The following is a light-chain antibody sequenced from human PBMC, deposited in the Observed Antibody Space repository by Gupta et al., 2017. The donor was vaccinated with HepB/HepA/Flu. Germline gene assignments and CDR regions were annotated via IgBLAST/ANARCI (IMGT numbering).Light chain of an antibody. CDR1: QSISSY. CDR2: AAS. Sequence: DLQLNQSPSSLSASVGDRVTITCRASQSISSYLNWYQQKPGKAPKLLIYAASSLQSGVPSRFSGSGSGTDFTLTISSLQPEDVATYYCQQGYSTLCSFGQGTKLEIK. J-gene: IGKJ2*04. V-gene: IGKV1-39*01. CDR3: QQGYSTLCS.